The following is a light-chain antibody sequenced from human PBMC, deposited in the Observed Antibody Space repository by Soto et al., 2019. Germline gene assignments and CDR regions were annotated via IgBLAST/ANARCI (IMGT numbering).Light chain of an antibody. J-gene: IGKJ2*01. V-gene: IGKV3-11*01. Sequence: EIVLTQSPATLSLSPGERATLSCRASQSVSNNLAWYQQRPGQAPRLLIYDASSRATAIPDRFSGSGSGTDSTLTISSLEPEDFAVYYWLQRSNWPRTFGQGTKLEIK. CDR1: QSVSNN. CDR3: LQRSNWPRT. CDR2: DAS.